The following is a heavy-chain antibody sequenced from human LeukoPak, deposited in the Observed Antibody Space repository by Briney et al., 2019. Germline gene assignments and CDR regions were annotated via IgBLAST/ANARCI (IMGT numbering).Heavy chain of an antibody. CDR1: GGSISSYY. Sequence: SETLSLTCTVSGGSISSYYWSRIRQPAGKGLEWIGRIYTSGSTNYNPSLKSRVTMSVDTSKNQFSLKLSSVTAADTAVYYCAREIAAAGNFDYWGQGTLVTVSS. V-gene: IGHV4-4*07. CDR3: AREIAAAGNFDY. J-gene: IGHJ4*02. D-gene: IGHD6-13*01. CDR2: IYTSGST.